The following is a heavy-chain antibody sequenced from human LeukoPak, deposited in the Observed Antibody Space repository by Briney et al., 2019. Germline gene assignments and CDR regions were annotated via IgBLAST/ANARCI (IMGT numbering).Heavy chain of an antibody. V-gene: IGHV4-59*08. CDR3: ARHPSAPRYCSGGSCYSRNWFDP. CDR1: GGSISNYY. D-gene: IGHD2-15*01. CDR2: IYYSGST. Sequence: SETLSLTCTVSGGSISNYYWSWIRQSPGKGLEWIGYIYYSGSTHYNPSLKSRVTISVDTSKNQFSLKLSSVTAADTAVYYCARHPSAPRYCSGGSCYSRNWFDPWGQGTLVTVSS. J-gene: IGHJ5*02.